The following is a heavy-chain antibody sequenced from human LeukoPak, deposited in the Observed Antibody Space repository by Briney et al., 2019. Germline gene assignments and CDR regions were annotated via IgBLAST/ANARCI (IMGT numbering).Heavy chain of an antibody. CDR3: AKAYCGGDCYSAYFDS. CDR1: GFTFSSYG. V-gene: IGHV3-30*18. Sequence: GGSLRLSCAASGFTFSSYGMHWVRQAPGKGLEWVAVISYDGSNKYYADSVKGRFTISRDNSKNTLYLQMNSLRAEDTAVYYCAKAYCGGDCYSAYFDSWGQETLVTVSS. J-gene: IGHJ4*02. D-gene: IGHD2-21*02. CDR2: ISYDGSNK.